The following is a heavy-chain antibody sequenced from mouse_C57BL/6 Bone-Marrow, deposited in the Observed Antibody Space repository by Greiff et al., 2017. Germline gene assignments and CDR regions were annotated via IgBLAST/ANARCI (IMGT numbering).Heavy chain of an antibody. D-gene: IGHD2-5*01. CDR3: ARPRSNSLYYAMDN. J-gene: IGHJ4*01. V-gene: IGHV5-17*01. Sequence: EVNLVESGGGLVKPGGSLKLSCAASGFTFSDYGMHWVRQAPEKGLEWVAYISSGSSTIYYADTVKGRFTISSDNAKNTLFLQMTSLRSEDTGMYYCARPRSNSLYYAMDNWGQGTSVTVSS. CDR2: ISSGSSTI. CDR1: GFTFSDYG.